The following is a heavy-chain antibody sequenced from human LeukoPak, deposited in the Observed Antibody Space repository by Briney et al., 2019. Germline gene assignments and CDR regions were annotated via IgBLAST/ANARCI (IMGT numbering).Heavy chain of an antibody. CDR3: VRVGFSDEGFDQ. Sequence: TGGSWRLSCTGSGFTFSRYWMTWVRQAPGKGLEWMANIKPDGSLENYVDSAKGRFSISRDNAKESLFLQMNSLRAEGTAVYYCVRVGFSDEGFDQWGRATLVTVSS. J-gene: IGHJ4*02. CDR2: IKPDGSLE. V-gene: IGHV3-7*01. CDR1: GFTFSRYW. D-gene: IGHD2-21*01.